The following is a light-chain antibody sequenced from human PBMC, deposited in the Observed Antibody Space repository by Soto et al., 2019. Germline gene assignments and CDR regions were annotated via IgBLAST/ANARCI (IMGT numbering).Light chain of an antibody. Sequence: EIVLTQSPGTLSLSPGERATLSCRASQSVSSAYLAWYQHKPGQPPTLLIYAASSRVTGIPDRFSGSGSGTEFTLIISRLEHEDFVVYYCPLYGSSSTWTFGQGTKVEIK. V-gene: IGKV3-20*01. CDR1: QSVSSAY. J-gene: IGKJ1*01. CDR2: AAS. CDR3: PLYGSSSTWT.